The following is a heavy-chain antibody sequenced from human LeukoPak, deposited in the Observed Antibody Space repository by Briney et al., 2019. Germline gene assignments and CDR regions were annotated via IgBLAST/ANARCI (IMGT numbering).Heavy chain of an antibody. CDR1: GFTFSSFG. D-gene: IGHD3-9*01. Sequence: GTSLRLSCAASGFTFSSFGMHWVRQAPGEGLEWVTLIWYDGSSEYYVDSVKGRFTISRDNSKNTLYLQINSLRAEDTAVYYCARDSYDILTGYYSGPDYWGQGTQVTVSS. J-gene: IGHJ4*02. CDR2: IWYDGSSE. CDR3: ARDSYDILTGYYSGPDY. V-gene: IGHV3-33*01.